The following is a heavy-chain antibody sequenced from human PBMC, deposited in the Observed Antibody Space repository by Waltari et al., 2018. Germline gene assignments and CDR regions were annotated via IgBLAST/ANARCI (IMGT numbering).Heavy chain of an antibody. V-gene: IGHV3-23*01. Sequence: EVQLLESGGGLVQPGGSLTLSCAASGPAFNTYGMSWVRQAPGKGLEGISGMCPTGRTTYYRASVKGRFPISRDTSKNMRYLQMNSLSGEDSALYFCAKEVLSSGHYWYFDLWGRGTLVTVSS. D-gene: IGHD2-8*02. J-gene: IGHJ2*01. CDR3: AKEVLSSGHYWYFDL. CDR1: GPAFNTYG. CDR2: MCPTGRTT.